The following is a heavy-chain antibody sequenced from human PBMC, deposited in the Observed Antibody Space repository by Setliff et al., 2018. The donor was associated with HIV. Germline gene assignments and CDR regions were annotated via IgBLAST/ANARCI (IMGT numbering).Heavy chain of an antibody. CDR2: IYYSGST. Sequence: PSATLSLTCSVSGGSINSGHYYWSWIRHHPGTGLEWIGYIYYSGSTYYNPALKSRITISVDTSKNQFSLTLNSVTAADTAVYYCARDEGVVAATETYYYNGLDVWGQGTTVTVSS. D-gene: IGHD2-15*01. J-gene: IGHJ6*02. V-gene: IGHV4-31*03. CDR3: ARDEGVVAATETYYYNGLDV. CDR1: GGSINSGHYY.